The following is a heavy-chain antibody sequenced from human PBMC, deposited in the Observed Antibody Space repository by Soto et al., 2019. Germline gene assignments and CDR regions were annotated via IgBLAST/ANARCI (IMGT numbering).Heavy chain of an antibody. CDR2: TYYRSKWYN. CDR3: ARDPKIRQWTTTYYYYYGMDV. V-gene: IGHV6-1*01. Sequence: SQTLSLPCVISGDSVSSNSAAWNWIRQSPSRGLEWLGRTYYRSKWYNDYAVSVKSRITINPDTSKNQFSLQLNSVTPEDTAVYYCARDPKIRQWTTTYYYYYGMDVWGQGTTVTVSS. J-gene: IGHJ6*02. D-gene: IGHD1-1*01. CDR1: GDSVSSNSAA.